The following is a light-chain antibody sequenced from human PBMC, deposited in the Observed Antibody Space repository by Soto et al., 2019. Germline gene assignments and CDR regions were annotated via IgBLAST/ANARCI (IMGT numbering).Light chain of an antibody. Sequence: DIQMTQSPSSLSASVGDRVTITCRASQSISSYLNWYQQKPGKAPKLLIYAASSLQSGVPSRFSGSGSGTDFTLTISSLQPEDFATYYCQQSYSTPVFGHGTKREIK. J-gene: IGKJ2*01. CDR1: QSISSY. CDR2: AAS. V-gene: IGKV1-39*01. CDR3: QQSYSTPV.